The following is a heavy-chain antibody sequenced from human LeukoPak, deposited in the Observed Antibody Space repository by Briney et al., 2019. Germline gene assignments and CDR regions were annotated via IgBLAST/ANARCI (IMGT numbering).Heavy chain of an antibody. V-gene: IGHV4-34*01. Sequence: SETLSLTCAVYGGSLSGYYWSWIRQSPGKGLEWIGEINDSGSTNYNPSLKSRVTISVDTSKNQFSLKLSSVTAADTAVYYCARFVYGSSSWYETYFDYWGQGTLVTVSS. D-gene: IGHD6-13*01. CDR2: INDSGST. CDR3: ARFVYGSSSWYETYFDY. CDR1: GGSLSGYY. J-gene: IGHJ4*02.